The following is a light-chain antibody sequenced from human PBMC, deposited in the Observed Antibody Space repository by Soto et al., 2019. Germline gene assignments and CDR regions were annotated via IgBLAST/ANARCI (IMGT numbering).Light chain of an antibody. V-gene: IGLV1-51*01. CDR1: SSNIGKNY. CDR2: DNN. J-gene: IGLJ2*01. CDR3: GTWDSSLSAGV. Sequence: QSVLTQPPSVSAAPGQKVTISCSGSSSNIGKNYVSWYQQLPGTAPKLLIYDNNKRPSGISDRFSGSKSGTSATLGITGLQTGDEADYYCGTWDSSLSAGVFGGGTKLTVL.